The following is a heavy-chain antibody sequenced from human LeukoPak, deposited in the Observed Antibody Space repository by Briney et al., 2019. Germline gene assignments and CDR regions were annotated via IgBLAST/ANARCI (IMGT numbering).Heavy chain of an antibody. D-gene: IGHD1-14*01. V-gene: IGHV1-2*02. CDR1: GYTFTDYY. J-gene: IGHJ4*02. Sequence: ASVKVSCKASGYTFTDYYMHWVRQAPGQVLEWMGWINPNSGGTNYVQKFQGRVTMTRDTSISTVYMELTRLRSDDTAFYYCARDGNFDYWGQGTLVTVSS. CDR3: ARDGNFDY. CDR2: INPNSGGT.